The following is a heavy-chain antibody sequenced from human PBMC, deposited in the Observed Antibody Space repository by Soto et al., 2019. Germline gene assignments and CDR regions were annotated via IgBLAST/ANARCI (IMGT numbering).Heavy chain of an antibody. Sequence: ASVKVSCKASGYTFTGYYMHWVRQAPGQGLEWMGWINPNSGGTNYAQKFQGRVTMTRDTSISTAYMELSRLRSDDTAVYYCARDLWFGESYYYYYGMDVWGQGTMVTVSS. CDR2: INPNSGGT. CDR1: GYTFTGYY. D-gene: IGHD3-10*01. J-gene: IGHJ6*02. CDR3: ARDLWFGESYYYYYGMDV. V-gene: IGHV1-2*02.